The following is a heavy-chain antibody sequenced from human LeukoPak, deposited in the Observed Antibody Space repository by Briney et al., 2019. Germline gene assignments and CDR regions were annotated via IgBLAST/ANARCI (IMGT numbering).Heavy chain of an antibody. Sequence: SETLSLTCTVSGGSISSHYRSWIRQPPGKGLEWVGYIYYSGSTNYNPSLKSRVTISVDTSKNQFSLKLSSVTAADTAVYYCARTYYDFWSGYVGNWFDPWGQGTLVTVSS. J-gene: IGHJ5*02. V-gene: IGHV4-59*11. CDR2: IYYSGST. CDR1: GGSISSHY. CDR3: ARTYYDFWSGYVGNWFDP. D-gene: IGHD3-3*01.